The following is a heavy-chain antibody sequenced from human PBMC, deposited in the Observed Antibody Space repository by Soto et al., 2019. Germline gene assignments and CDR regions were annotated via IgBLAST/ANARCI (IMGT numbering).Heavy chain of an antibody. J-gene: IGHJ6*02. CDR1: GFTFSSYA. CDR2: ISSSGGST. Sequence: GGSLRLSCAASGFTFSSYAMSWVRQAPGKGLEWVSAISSSGGSTYYADSVKGRFTISRDNAKNTLYLQMNSLRDEDTAVYYCARPEYSSSSYGMDVWGQGTTVTVSS. CDR3: ARPEYSSSSYGMDV. V-gene: IGHV3-23*01. D-gene: IGHD6-6*01.